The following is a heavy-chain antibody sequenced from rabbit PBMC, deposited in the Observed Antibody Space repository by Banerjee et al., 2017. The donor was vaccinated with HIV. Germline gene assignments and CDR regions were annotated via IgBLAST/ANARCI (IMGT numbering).Heavy chain of an antibody. CDR3: ARDLAGVIGWNFNL. D-gene: IGHD4-1*01. CDR2: IYARSAGST. V-gene: IGHV1S45*01. CDR1: GLDFSSSNW. Sequence: QEQLEESGGDLVKPEGSLTLTCKASGLDFSSSNWIYWVRQAPGKGLEWIAYIYARSAGSTYYASWAKGRFTISRTSSTTVTLQMTSLTAADTASYFCARDLAGVIGWNFNLWGPGTLVTVS. J-gene: IGHJ4*01.